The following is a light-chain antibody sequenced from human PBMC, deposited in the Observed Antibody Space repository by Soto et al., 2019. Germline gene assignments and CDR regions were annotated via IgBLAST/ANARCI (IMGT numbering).Light chain of an antibody. CDR1: QSVSSSY. CDR2: GAS. V-gene: IGKV3-20*01. J-gene: IGKJ4*01. CDR3: QQYGSSPLT. Sequence: EIVLTQSPGTLSSSPGERATLSCRASQSVSSSYLAWYQQKPGQAPRLLIYGASSRATGIPDRFSGSGSGTDXTLXXSRLEPEDFAVXYXQQYGSSPLTFGGGTKVEIK.